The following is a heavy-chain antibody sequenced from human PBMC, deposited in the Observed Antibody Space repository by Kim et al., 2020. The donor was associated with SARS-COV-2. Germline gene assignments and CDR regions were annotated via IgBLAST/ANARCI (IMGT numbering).Heavy chain of an antibody. CDR3: AKEGGLHLGEFSYPLNWFAS. Sequence: GGSLRLSCAASGFTFISYAMSWVRQPPGKGLEWISSVSGGSETTYFAESVKGRFTISRDNIKNTLYLQMNSLRAEDMAVYYCAKEGGLHLGEFSYPLNWFASWGQGTLVTVSS. CDR2: VSGGSETT. V-gene: IGHV3-23*01. D-gene: IGHD3-16*01. CDR1: GFTFISYA. J-gene: IGHJ5*01.